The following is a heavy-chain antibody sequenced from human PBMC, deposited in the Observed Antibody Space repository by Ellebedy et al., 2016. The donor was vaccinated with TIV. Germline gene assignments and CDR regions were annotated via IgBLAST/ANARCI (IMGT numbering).Heavy chain of an antibody. CDR3: ARIKCSGRFFGDV. V-gene: IGHV2-70*01. CDR2: IDWDEDT. CDR1: GFSLSTIGMC. J-gene: IGHJ4*02. D-gene: IGHD6-19*01. Sequence: SGPTLVXPTQTLTLTCTFSGFSLSTIGMCVTWIRQPPGKALEWLALIDWDEDTYYRTSLRTRLSISKDTSKNQVVLTMRNMDPVDTATYYCARIKCSGRFFGDVWGQGTLVTVSS.